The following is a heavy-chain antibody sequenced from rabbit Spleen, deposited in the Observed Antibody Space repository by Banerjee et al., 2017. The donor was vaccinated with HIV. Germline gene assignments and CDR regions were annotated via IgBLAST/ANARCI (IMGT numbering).Heavy chain of an antibody. CDR1: GFSFSSSDY. CDR3: ASAYSDIYFNL. D-gene: IGHD6-1*01. V-gene: IGHV1S45*01. J-gene: IGHJ4*01. Sequence: QEQLEESGGDLVKPGASLTLTCTASGFSFSSSDYISWVRQAPGKGLEWIGCIGTGSGSTWYANWAKGRFTISKTSSTTVTLQMTSLTAADTATYFCASAYSDIYFNLWGQGTLVTVS. CDR2: IGTGSGST.